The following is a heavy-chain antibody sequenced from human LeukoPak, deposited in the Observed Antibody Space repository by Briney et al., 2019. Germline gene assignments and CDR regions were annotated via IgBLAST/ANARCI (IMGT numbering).Heavy chain of an antibody. D-gene: IGHD3-22*01. J-gene: IGHJ3*02. CDR3: ARDQRERDDSSGLELIDAFDI. V-gene: IGHV1-69*13. Sequence: SVKVSCKASGGTFSSYAISWVRQAPGQGLEWMGGIIPIFGTANYAQKFQGRVTITADESTSTAYMELSSLRSEDTAVYYCARDQRERDDSSGLELIDAFDIWGQGTMVTVSS. CDR2: IIPIFGTA. CDR1: GGTFSSYA.